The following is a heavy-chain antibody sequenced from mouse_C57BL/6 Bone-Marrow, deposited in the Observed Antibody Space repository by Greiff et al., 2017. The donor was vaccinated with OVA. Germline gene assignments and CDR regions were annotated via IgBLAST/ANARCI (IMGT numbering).Heavy chain of an antibody. D-gene: IGHD2-5*01. J-gene: IGHJ4*01. Sequence: EVQRVESGGGLVQPGGSLKLSCAASGFTFSDYYMYWVRQTPEKRLEWVAYISNGGGSTYYPDTVKGRVTISRDNANNTLYLQLSRLKSEDTAMYYCARPHSNYFYAMDYWGQGTSVTVSS. CDR3: ARPHSNYFYAMDY. V-gene: IGHV5-12*01. CDR1: GFTFSDYY. CDR2: ISNGGGST.